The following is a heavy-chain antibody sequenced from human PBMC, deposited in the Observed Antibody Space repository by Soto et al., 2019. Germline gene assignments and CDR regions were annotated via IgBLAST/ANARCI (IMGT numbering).Heavy chain of an antibody. CDR1: GFTFSSYW. CDR2: INNDGTHI. Sequence: HPGGSLRLSCVASGFTFSSYWMHWVRQAPGKGLVWVARINNDGTHIAYADSVKGRFTISRDNAKNTLFLQMSSLRAADTAVYYCARDLSGCKDYWGKGALVTVPS. J-gene: IGHJ4*02. D-gene: IGHD6-19*01. V-gene: IGHV3-74*01. CDR3: ARDLSGCKDY.